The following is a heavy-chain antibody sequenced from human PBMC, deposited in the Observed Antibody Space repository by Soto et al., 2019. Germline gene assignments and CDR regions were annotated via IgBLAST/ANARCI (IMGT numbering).Heavy chain of an antibody. J-gene: IGHJ4*02. CDR1: GFSLSTSGVA. D-gene: IGHD3-10*01. CDR3: ARYYFGSGLYFFDY. Sequence: QITLEESGPTLVKPTQTLTLTCTFSGFSLSTSGVAVGWIRQPPGEALEWLTLIYWDDDKRYSPSLKTLLTITKDTSKNQVVLTMPNMDPVDTATYYCARYYFGSGLYFFDYWGQGTLVTVSS. CDR2: IYWDDDK. V-gene: IGHV2-5*02.